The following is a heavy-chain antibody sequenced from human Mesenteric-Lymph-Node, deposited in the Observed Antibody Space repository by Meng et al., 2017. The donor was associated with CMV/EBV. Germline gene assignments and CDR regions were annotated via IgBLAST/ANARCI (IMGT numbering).Heavy chain of an antibody. D-gene: IGHD3-10*01. Sequence: QLQLQESGPGLVKPSENLSLTCPVSGGSISSSSYYWGWIRQPPGKGLEWIGSIYYSGSTYYNPSLKSRVTISVDTSKNQFSLKLSSVTAADTAVYYCARPHYYGSGSSPWFDPWGQGTLVTVSS. CDR3: ARPHYYGSGSSPWFDP. V-gene: IGHV4-39*01. CDR1: GGSISSSSYY. CDR2: IYYSGST. J-gene: IGHJ5*02.